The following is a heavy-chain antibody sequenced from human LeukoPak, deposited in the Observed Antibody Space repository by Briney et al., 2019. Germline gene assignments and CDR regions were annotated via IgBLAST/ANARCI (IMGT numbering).Heavy chain of an antibody. Sequence: GGSLRLSCAASGFTFSSYWMHWVRQAPGKGLVWVSRINSDGSSTSYADSVKGRFTISRDSAKNTLYLEMNSLRAEDTAVYYCARRGESTSYGDYRFDYWGQGTLVTVSS. CDR1: GFTFSSYW. D-gene: IGHD4-17*01. CDR3: ARRGESTSYGDYRFDY. J-gene: IGHJ4*02. CDR2: INSDGSST. V-gene: IGHV3-74*01.